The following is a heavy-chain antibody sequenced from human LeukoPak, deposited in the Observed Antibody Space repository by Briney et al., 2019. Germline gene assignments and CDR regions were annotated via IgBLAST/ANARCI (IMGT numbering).Heavy chain of an antibody. D-gene: IGHD6-19*01. J-gene: IGHJ4*02. V-gene: IGHV4-59*01. CDR2: IYYTGST. CDR3: ARTGPRQLIDY. Sequence: SETLSLTCTVSGGSISSYYWSWIRQPPGKGLEWIGYIYYTGSTNYNPSLKSRVTISVGTSRNQFSLKLSSLTAADTAVYYCARTGPRQLIDYWGQGTLVTVSS. CDR1: GGSISSYY.